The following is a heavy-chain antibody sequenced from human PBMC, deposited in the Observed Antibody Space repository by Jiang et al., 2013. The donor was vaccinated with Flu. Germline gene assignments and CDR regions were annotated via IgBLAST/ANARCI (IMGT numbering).Heavy chain of an antibody. CDR1: GYTFSNYA. J-gene: IGHJ4*02. V-gene: IGHV7-4-1*02. D-gene: IGHD1-1*01. CDR3: ARHHAGTDFDF. Sequence: ELKKPGASVKVSCKASGYTFSNYAINWVRQAPGQGLEWMGWINAVTGDPDYVQGFRGRFVFSLDNSVNTAYLQISNLKAEDTAVYYCARHHAGTDFDFWGQGTLVTVSS. CDR2: INAVTGDP.